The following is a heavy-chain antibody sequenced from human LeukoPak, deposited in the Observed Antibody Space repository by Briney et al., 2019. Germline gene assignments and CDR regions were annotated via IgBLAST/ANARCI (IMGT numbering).Heavy chain of an antibody. CDR2: INHSGST. CDR3: ARCSKYYDILTGRKNGGRYFQH. Sequence: SETLSLTCAVYGGSFSGYYWSWIRQPPGKGLEWIGEINHSGSTNYNPSLKSRVTISVDTSKNQFSLKLSSVTAADTAVYYCARCSKYYDILTGRKNGGRYFQHWGQGTLVTVSS. V-gene: IGHV4-34*01. CDR1: GGSFSGYY. J-gene: IGHJ1*01. D-gene: IGHD3-9*01.